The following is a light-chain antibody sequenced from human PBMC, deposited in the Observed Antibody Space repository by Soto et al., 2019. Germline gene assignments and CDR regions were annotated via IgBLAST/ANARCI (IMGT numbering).Light chain of an antibody. J-gene: IGKJ1*01. V-gene: IGKV1-9*01. Sequence: TPSTQYPSFVSATVGDRVTIPCLASQGIRSYLAWYKQKPGKAPKLLIFAASTLQSRARSRFSGSGSGTESTITSSSLQPEDFATYYCQQLDSYPETFGQGTKVDI. CDR2: AAS. CDR3: QQLDSYPET. CDR1: QGIRSY.